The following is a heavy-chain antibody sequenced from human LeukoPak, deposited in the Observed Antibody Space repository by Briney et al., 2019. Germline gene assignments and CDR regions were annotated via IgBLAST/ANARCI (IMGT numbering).Heavy chain of an antibody. CDR3: ARRIAGQLVPPSWFDP. CDR1: GGSISSSSYS. V-gene: IGHV4-39*01. J-gene: IGHJ5*02. CDR2: IYYSGST. Sequence: SETLSLTCTVSGGSISSSSYSWGWIRQPPGKGLEWIGSIYYSGSTYYNPSLKSRVTISVDTSKNQFSLKLSSVTAADTAVYYCARRIAGQLVPPSWFDPWGQGTLVTVSS. D-gene: IGHD6-13*01.